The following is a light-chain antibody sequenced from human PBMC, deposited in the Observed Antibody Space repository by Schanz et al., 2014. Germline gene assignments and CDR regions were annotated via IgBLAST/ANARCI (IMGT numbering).Light chain of an antibody. CDR3: QQYNNWPRT. J-gene: IGKJ1*01. CDR1: QSVSAN. V-gene: IGKV3-15*01. Sequence: EIVMTQSPATLSVSPGERATLSCRASQSVSANLAWYQHKPGQAPRLLIYSSSTRATGIPARFGGSGSGTEFTLTISSMQSEDYAVYFCQQYNNWPRTFGQGTKVEIK. CDR2: SSS.